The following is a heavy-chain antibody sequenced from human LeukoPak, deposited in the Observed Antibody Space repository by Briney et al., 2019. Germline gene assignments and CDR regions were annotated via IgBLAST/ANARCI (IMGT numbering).Heavy chain of an antibody. CDR3: ARDPYYYGSGIWGYFDY. D-gene: IGHD3-10*01. Sequence: GGSLRLSCAAPGFTFSSYGMHWVRQAPGKGLEWVAVIWYDGSNKYYADSVKGRFTISRDNSNNTLYLQMNSLRAEDTAVYYCARDPYYYGSGIWGYFDYWGQGTLVTVSS. J-gene: IGHJ4*02. CDR2: IWYDGSNK. V-gene: IGHV3-33*01. CDR1: GFTFSSYG.